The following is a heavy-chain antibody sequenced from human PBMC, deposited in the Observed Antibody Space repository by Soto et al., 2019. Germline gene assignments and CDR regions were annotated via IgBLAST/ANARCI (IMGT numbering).Heavy chain of an antibody. CDR3: ASYDILTGYYIDY. V-gene: IGHV4-39*01. CDR1: GGSISSSSYY. Sequence: PSETLSLTCTVSGGSISSSSYYWGWIRQPPGKGLEWIGSIYYSGSTYYHPSLKSRVTISVDTSKIQFSLKLSSVTAADTAVYYCASYDILTGYYIDYWGQGTLVTVSS. J-gene: IGHJ4*02. D-gene: IGHD3-9*01. CDR2: IYYSGST.